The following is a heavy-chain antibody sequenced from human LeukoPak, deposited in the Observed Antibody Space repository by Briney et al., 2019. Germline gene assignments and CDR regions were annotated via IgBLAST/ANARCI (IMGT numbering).Heavy chain of an antibody. V-gene: IGHV3-30*18. CDR2: ISYDGSIK. CDR1: GFTFNTYD. CDR3: AKDALRGGTYYYFDY. D-gene: IGHD2-15*01. J-gene: IGHJ4*02. Sequence: GGSLRLSCAASGFTFNTYDMHWVRQAPGKGLEWVALISYDGSIKYYADSVKGRFTISRDNSKNTLYLQMNSLRGEDTAVFYCAKDALRGGTYYYFDYWGQGTLVTDSS.